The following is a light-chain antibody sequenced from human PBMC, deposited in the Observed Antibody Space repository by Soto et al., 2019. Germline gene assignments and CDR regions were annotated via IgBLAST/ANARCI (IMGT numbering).Light chain of an antibody. J-gene: IGLJ1*01. CDR3: SSYTTSNTYV. CDR1: SSDVGGYNF. Sequence: QSALTQPASVSGSPGQSITISCTGTSSDVGGYNFVSWYQQHPGKAPKLMIYEVSNRPSGVSNRFSGSKSGNTASLTISGLQAEDEADYYCSSYTTSNTYVFGIRTKLTVL. CDR2: EVS. V-gene: IGLV2-14*01.